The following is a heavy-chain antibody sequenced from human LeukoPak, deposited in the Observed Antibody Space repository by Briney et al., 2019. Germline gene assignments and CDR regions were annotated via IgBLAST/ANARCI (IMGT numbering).Heavy chain of an antibody. Sequence: GGSLRLSCAASGFTFSSYGIHWVRQAPGKGLEWVAFIRYDGSNKYYADSVKGRFTISRDNSKNTLYLQMNSLRPEDTAVYYCAKVLVPAAMTRTYYYYYYYMDVWGKGTTVTVSS. CDR1: GFTFSSYG. CDR3: AKVLVPAAMTRTYYYYYYYMDV. V-gene: IGHV3-30*02. D-gene: IGHD2-2*01. J-gene: IGHJ6*03. CDR2: IRYDGSNK.